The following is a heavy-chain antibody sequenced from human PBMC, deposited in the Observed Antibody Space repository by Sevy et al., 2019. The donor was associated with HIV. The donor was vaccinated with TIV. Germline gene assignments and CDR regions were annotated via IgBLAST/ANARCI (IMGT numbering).Heavy chain of an antibody. CDR1: GFTPSTYG. V-gene: IGHV3-33*01. CDR3: ARDPRMYGDYLLAYFDS. CDR2: IGYDGSNK. D-gene: IGHD2-8*01. Sequence: GSLRFSCAASGFTPSTYGMHWVRQAPGKGLEWVAVIGYDGSNKYYADSVKGRFTISRDNSKNTLFLQMDSLRAEDTAVYYCARDPRMYGDYLLAYFDSWGQGTLVTVSS. J-gene: IGHJ4*02.